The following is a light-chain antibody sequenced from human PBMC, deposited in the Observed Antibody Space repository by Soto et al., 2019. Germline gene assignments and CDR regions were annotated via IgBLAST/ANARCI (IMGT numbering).Light chain of an antibody. CDR2: DAS. J-gene: IGKJ1*01. V-gene: IGKV3-15*01. CDR1: QSVSRK. Sequence: IVMTHTPPTLSVSPGERATPSRRASQSVSRKLAWYQQKPGQAPTLLIFDASTRATGVPATFSGSGSGTDFTLTTSSLQPDDFATYYCQQCNSYPWPFAQGTKLNI. CDR3: QQCNSYPWP.